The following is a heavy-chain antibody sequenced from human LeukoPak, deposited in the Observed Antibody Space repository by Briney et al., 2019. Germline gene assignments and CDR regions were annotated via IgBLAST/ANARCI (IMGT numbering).Heavy chain of an antibody. D-gene: IGHD6-6*01. J-gene: IGHJ5*02. Sequence: ASVKVSCKASGYTFTSYDINWVRQATGQGLEWMGWMNPNSGNTGYAQKFQGRVTMTRNTSISTAYMELSSLRSEDTAVYYCAREAVAARGYWFDPWGQGTLVTVSS. V-gene: IGHV1-8*01. CDR1: GYTFTSYD. CDR2: MNPNSGNT. CDR3: AREAVAARGYWFDP.